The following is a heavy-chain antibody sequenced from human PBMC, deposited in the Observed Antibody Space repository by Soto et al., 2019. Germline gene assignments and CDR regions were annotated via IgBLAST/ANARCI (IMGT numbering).Heavy chain of an antibody. J-gene: IGHJ4*02. CDR3: ATPSSGYYYPLDY. D-gene: IGHD3-22*01. CDR2: IIPIFGTA. V-gene: IGHV1-69*13. Sequence: ASVKVSCKASGGTFSSYAISWVRQAPGQGLEWMGGIIPIFGTANYAQKFQGRVTITADESTSTAYMELSSLRSEDTAVYYCATPSSGYYYPLDYWGQGTLVTVSS. CDR1: GGTFSSYA.